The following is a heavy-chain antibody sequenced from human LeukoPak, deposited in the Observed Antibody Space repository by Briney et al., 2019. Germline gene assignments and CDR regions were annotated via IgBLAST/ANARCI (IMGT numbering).Heavy chain of an antibody. J-gene: IGHJ4*02. D-gene: IGHD6-13*01. Sequence: PGGSLSLSCVASGFNFGSYAMSWVRQAPGKGLEWVSAISGSGGSTYYADSVKGRFTISRDNSKNTLYLQMNSLRAEDTAVYYCAKYILWKQQLKYYFDYWGQGTLVTVSS. CDR1: GFNFGSYA. V-gene: IGHV3-23*01. CDR2: ISGSGGST. CDR3: AKYILWKQQLKYYFDY.